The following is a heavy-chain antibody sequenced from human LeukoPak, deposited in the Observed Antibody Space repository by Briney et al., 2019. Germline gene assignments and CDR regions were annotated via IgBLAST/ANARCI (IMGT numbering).Heavy chain of an antibody. Sequence: SETLSLTCTVSGGSISGYYWSWIRQPPGKGLEWIGYIYYSGSTNYNPSLKSRVTISVDTSKNQFSLKLSSVTAADTAVYYCARGPNYDILKDMGYYYYYGMDVWGQGTMVTVSS. CDR3: ARGPNYDILKDMGYYYYYGMDV. CDR1: GGSISGYY. CDR2: IYYSGST. V-gene: IGHV4-59*01. D-gene: IGHD3-9*01. J-gene: IGHJ6*02.